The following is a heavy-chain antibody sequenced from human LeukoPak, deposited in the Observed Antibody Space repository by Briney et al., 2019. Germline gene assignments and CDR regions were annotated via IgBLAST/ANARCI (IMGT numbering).Heavy chain of an antibody. CDR3: ARKSLGYWYFDL. V-gene: IGHV4-39*01. CDR1: GGSNSSSSYY. Sequence: PSETLSLTCTVSGGSNSSSSYYWGWIRQPPGKGLEWIGSIHYSGSTYYNPSLKSRVTISVDTSKNQFSLKLSSVTAADTAVYYCARKSLGYWYFDLWGRGTLVTVSS. D-gene: IGHD6-19*01. CDR2: IHYSGST. J-gene: IGHJ2*01.